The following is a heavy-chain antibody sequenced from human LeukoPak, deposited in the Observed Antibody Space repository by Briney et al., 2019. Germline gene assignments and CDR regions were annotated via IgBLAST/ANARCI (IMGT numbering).Heavy chain of an antibody. CDR3: ERDPYFGGSYYGY. D-gene: IGHD1-26*01. V-gene: IGHV3-48*03. J-gene: IGHJ4*02. CDR1: GFTFSSYE. CDR2: ISSSGSTI. Sequence: PGGSLRLSCAASGFTFSSYEMNWVRQAPGKGLEWVSYISSSGSTIYYADSVKGRFTISRDNAKNSLYLQMNSLRAEDTAVYYCERDPYFGGSYYGYWGQGTLVTVSS.